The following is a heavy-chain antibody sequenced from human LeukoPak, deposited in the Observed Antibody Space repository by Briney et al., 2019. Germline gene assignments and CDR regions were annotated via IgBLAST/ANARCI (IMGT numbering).Heavy chain of an antibody. J-gene: IGHJ3*02. V-gene: IGHV1-2*02. Sequence: VKVSCKASGYTFTGYYMHWVRQAPGQGLEWMGWINPNSGGTNYAQKLQGRVTMTTDTSTSAVYMEVRSLRSDYSAVYYCARSTHRGGDAFDIWGQGTMVTVSS. CDR2: INPNSGGT. CDR3: ARSTHRGGDAFDI. CDR1: GYTFTGYY. D-gene: IGHD2/OR15-2a*01.